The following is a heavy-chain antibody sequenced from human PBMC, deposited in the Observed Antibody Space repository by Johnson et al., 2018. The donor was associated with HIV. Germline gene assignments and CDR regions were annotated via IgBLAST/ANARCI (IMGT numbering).Heavy chain of an antibody. J-gene: IGHJ3*02. CDR2: SGSGGST. CDR1: GLTVSSSY. Sequence: VQLVESGGGVVQPGGSLRLSCAPSGLTVSSSYMSWVRQAPGKGLEWVSAISGSGGSTYYADSVKGRFTISRDNSKNTLYLQMNSLRADDTALYYCTTGPRIAAAGSDAFDIWGQGTMVTVSS. D-gene: IGHD6-13*01. V-gene: IGHV3-66*02. CDR3: TTGPRIAAAGSDAFDI.